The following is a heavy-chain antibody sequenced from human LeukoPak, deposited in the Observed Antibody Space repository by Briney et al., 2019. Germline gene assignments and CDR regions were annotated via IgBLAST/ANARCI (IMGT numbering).Heavy chain of an antibody. V-gene: IGHV4-59*01. CDR2: IYYSGST. Sequence: SETLCLTRTVSGGSISSYYWSWIRQPPGKGLEWIGYIYYSGSTNYNPSLKSRVTISVDTSKNQFSLKLSSVTAADTAVYYCARGGLYGLFDYWGQGTLVTVSS. CDR3: ARGGLYGLFDY. CDR1: GGSISSYY. J-gene: IGHJ4*02. D-gene: IGHD4-17*01.